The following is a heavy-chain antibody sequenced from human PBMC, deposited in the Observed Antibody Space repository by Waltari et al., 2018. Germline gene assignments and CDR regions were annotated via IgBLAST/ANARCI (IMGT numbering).Heavy chain of an antibody. CDR3: APLPGGSGQTFDY. J-gene: IGHJ4*02. CDR2: IDPEDGET. Sequence: EVQLVQSGAEVKKPGATVKLSCKASGYTFIDYFMHWVQKAPGKGLEWVGRIDPEDGETVYAEKFQGRVTITADTSTDTSYLELSSLRSDDTAVYYCAPLPGGSGQTFDYWGQGTLLTVSS. D-gene: IGHD3-10*01. CDR1: GYTFIDYF. V-gene: IGHV1-69-2*01.